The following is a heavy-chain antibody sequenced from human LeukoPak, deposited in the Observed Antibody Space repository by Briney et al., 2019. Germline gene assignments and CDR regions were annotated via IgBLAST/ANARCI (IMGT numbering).Heavy chain of an antibody. Sequence: GASVKLSCKASGGTFSSYAISWVRQAPGQGLEWMGRIIPIFGTANYAQKFQGRVTITTDESTSTPYMELSSLRSEDTAVYYCARDPFSVRRGSTNWLDPWGQGTLVTVSS. CDR1: GGTFSSYA. CDR3: ARDPFSVRRGSTNWLDP. V-gene: IGHV1-69*05. D-gene: IGHD6-13*01. CDR2: IIPIFGTA. J-gene: IGHJ5*02.